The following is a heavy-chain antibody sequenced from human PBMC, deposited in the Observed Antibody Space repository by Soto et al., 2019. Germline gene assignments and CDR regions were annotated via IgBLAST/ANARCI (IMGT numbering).Heavy chain of an antibody. J-gene: IGHJ6*01. V-gene: IGHV3-30*18. CDR1: GFTFSSYG. Sequence: QVQLVESGGGVVQPGRSLRLSCAASGFTFSSYGMHWVRQAPGKGLEWVAVISYDGSNKYYADSVKGRFTISRDNSKNTLYLQMNSLRAEDTAVYYCAKDISPSYCISTSCPSYYYYYGMDVW. CDR2: ISYDGSNK. D-gene: IGHD2-2*01. CDR3: AKDISPSYCISTSCPSYYYYYGMDV.